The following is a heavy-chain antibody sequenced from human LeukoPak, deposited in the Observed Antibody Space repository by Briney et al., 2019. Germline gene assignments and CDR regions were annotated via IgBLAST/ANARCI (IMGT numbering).Heavy chain of an antibody. CDR1: GGTFSSYA. V-gene: IGHV1-69*13. J-gene: IGHJ6*02. CDR2: IIPIFGTA. CDR3: ARDGQAYYYGMDV. Sequence: SVKVSCKASGGTFSSYAISWVRQAPGQGLEWMGGIIPIFGTANYAQKFQGRVTITADESTSTAYMELNSLRSEDTAVYYCARDGQAYYYGMDVWGQGTTVTVSS.